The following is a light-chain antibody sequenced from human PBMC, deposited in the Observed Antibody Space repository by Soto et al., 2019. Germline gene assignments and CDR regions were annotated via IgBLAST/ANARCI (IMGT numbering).Light chain of an antibody. CDR3: AAWDGSLNVVL. J-gene: IGLJ2*01. CDR1: SSNIGTNT. CDR2: NDN. V-gene: IGLV1-44*01. Sequence: QSVLTQPSSASGTPGQTVTLPCSGTSSNIGTNTVNWYRQVPGTAPKLLIFNDNVRPSGVPGRFSGSRSGTSASLAISGLQSEDEADYYCAAWDGSLNVVLLGGGTKLTVL.